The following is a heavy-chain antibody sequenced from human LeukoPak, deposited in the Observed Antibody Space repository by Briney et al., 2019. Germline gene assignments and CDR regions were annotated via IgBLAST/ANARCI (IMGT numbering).Heavy chain of an antibody. V-gene: IGHV4-39*01. CDR2: IYYSGST. D-gene: IGHD6-19*01. CDR1: GGSISSSSYY. CDR3: ARRRYSSGWNNWFDP. J-gene: IGHJ5*02. Sequence: SETLSLTCTVSGGSISSSSYYWGWIRQPPGKGLEWIGSIYYSGSTYYNPSLKSRVTISVDTSKNQFSLKLSSVTAADTAVYYCARRRYSSGWNNWFDPWGQGTLVTVSS.